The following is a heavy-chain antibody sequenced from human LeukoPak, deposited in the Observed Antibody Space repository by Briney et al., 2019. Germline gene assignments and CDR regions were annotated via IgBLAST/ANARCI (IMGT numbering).Heavy chain of an antibody. J-gene: IGHJ4*02. CDR3: ARAHYYDSSGYYPPFDY. D-gene: IGHD3-22*01. V-gene: IGHV1-69*10. CDR2: IIPILGIA. Sequence: SVKVSCKASGYTFTSYGISWVRQAPGQGLEWMGWIIPILGIANYAQKFQGRVTITADKSTSTAYMELSSLRSEDTAVYYCARAHYYDSSGYYPPFDYWGQGTLVTVSS. CDR1: GYTFTSYG.